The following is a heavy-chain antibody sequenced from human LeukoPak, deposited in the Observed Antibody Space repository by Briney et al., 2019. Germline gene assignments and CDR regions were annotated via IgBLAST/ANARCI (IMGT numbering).Heavy chain of an antibody. CDR3: ARGTNLAY. V-gene: IGHV4-38-2*02. D-gene: IGHD1-14*01. J-gene: IGHJ4*02. CDR2: IYHTGST. Sequence: SVTLSLTCNVSGFSISSGFYWNWLRQPPEKGPEWIGSIYHTGSTSYNPSLKSRVTISVDTSKNEFSLKLSSVTAADTAVYYCARGTNLAYWGQGALVAVSS. CDR1: GFSISSGFY.